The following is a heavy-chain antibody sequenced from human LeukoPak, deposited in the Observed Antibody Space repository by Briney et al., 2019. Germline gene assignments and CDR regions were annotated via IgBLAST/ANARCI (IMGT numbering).Heavy chain of an antibody. V-gene: IGHV4-59*01. CDR3: ARVTGGPVVVAATLAFDI. J-gene: IGHJ3*02. Sequence: PSETLSLTCTVSGGSISSYYWSWIRQPPGKGLEWIGYIYYSGSTNYNPSLKSRVTISVDTSKNQFSLKLSSVTAADTAVYYCARVTGGPVVVAATLAFDIWGHGTMVTVSS. D-gene: IGHD2-15*01. CDR1: GGSISSYY. CDR2: IYYSGST.